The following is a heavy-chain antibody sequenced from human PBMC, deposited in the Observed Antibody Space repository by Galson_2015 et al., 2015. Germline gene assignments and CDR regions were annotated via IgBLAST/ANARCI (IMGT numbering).Heavy chain of an antibody. D-gene: IGHD3-10*01. CDR2: ISHSGST. Sequence: SETLSLTCAVYGGSFRGYYWSWIRQPPGKGLEWIGEISHSGSTNYNPSLKSRVTISVDTSKNQFSLKLSSVTAADTAVYYCARDDVLLWFGELSPYYFDYWGQGTLVTVSS. J-gene: IGHJ4*02. CDR3: ARDDVLLWFGELSPYYFDY. CDR1: GGSFRGYY. V-gene: IGHV4-34*01.